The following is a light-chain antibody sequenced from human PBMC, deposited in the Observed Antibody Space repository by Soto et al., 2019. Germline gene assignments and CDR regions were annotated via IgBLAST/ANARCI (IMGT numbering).Light chain of an antibody. CDR3: QQRSNWPRT. V-gene: IGKV3-11*01. CDR1: QSVGTF. J-gene: IGKJ1*01. CDR2: DAS. Sequence: PGERATLSCRASQSVGTFFAWYQQKPGQAPRLLIYDASNRATGIPARFSGSGSGTDFTLTISSLEPEDFAVYYCQQRSNWPRTVGQGTKVDIK.